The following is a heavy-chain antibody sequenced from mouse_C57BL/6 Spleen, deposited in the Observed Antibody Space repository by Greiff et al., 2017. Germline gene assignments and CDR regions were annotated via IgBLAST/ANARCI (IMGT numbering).Heavy chain of an antibody. V-gene: IGHV1-52*01. J-gene: IGHJ3*01. CDR3: ASVRSGLFAY. D-gene: IGHD3-2*02. Sequence: VQLQQPGAELVRPGSSVKLSCKASGYTFTSYWMHWVKPRPIQGLEWIGNIDPSDSETHYNQKFKDKATLTVDKSSSTAYMQLSSLTSEDSAFYYCASVRSGLFAYWGEGTLVTVSA. CDR2: IDPSDSET. CDR1: GYTFTSYW.